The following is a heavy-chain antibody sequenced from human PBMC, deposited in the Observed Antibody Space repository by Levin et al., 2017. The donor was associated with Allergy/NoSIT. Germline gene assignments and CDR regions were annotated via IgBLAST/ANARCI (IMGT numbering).Heavy chain of an antibody. CDR2: IYNDGRT. J-gene: IGHJ4*02. Sequence: GGSLRLSCAASGFAVSDNYMSWVRQAPGKGLEWVSIIYNDGRTYYTDSVKGRFTISKDTSENRLYLQMNSLRAEDTAVYYCARDTGMALHDYWGQGTLVTVSS. CDR3: ARDTGMALHDY. D-gene: IGHD1-14*01. CDR1: GFAVSDNY. V-gene: IGHV3-53*01.